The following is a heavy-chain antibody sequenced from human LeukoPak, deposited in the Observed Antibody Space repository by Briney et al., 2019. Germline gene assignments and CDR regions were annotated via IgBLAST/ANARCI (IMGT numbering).Heavy chain of an antibody. CDR2: ISSSGSTT. CDR1: GFTFSSYE. CDR3: ARLGAYGDYFYYYYYMDV. J-gene: IGHJ6*03. V-gene: IGHV3-48*03. D-gene: IGHD4-17*01. Sequence: GGSLRLSCAASGFTFSSYEMNWVRQAPGKGLEWVSYISSSGSTTYYADSVKGRFTISRDNAKNSLYLQMNSLRAEDTAVYYCARLGAYGDYFYYYYYMDVWGKGTTVTISS.